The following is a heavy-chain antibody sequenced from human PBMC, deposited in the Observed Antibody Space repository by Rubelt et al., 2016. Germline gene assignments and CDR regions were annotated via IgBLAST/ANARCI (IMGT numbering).Heavy chain of an antibody. Sequence: GGGLVQPGRSLRLSCAASGFTFDDYAMHWVRQAPGKGLEWVSGISWNSGSIGYADSVKGRFTISRDNAKNSLYLQMNSLRDDDTAVYYCARSRHQYQLPNWFDPWGQGTLVTVSS. CDR3: ARSRHQYQLPNWFDP. D-gene: IGHD2-2*01. V-gene: IGHV3-9*01. CDR2: ISWNSGSI. J-gene: IGHJ5*02. CDR1: GFTFDDYA.